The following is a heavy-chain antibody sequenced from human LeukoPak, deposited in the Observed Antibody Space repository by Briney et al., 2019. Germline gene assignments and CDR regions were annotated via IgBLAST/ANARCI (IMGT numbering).Heavy chain of an antibody. Sequence: GSLRLSCAASGFTFSTYAMSWVRQAPGKGLEWVSAISGSGGSTYYADSVKGRFTISRDNSKNTLYLQMNSLGAEDTAVYYCARYFDSSGYRPFDYWGQGTLVTASS. CDR2: ISGSGGST. J-gene: IGHJ4*02. D-gene: IGHD3-22*01. CDR1: GFTFSTYA. V-gene: IGHV3-23*01. CDR3: ARYFDSSGYRPFDY.